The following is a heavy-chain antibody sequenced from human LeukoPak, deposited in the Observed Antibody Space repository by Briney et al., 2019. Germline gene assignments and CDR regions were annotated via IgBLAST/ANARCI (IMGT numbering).Heavy chain of an antibody. D-gene: IGHD3-10*01. CDR3: ARGGTMVRGVPDY. Sequence: PSETLSLTCTVSGGSISSYYWSWIRQPPGKGLEWIGYIYYSGSTYYNPSLKSRVTISVDTSKNQFSLKLSSVTAADTAVYYCARGGTMVRGVPDYWGQGTLVTVSS. V-gene: IGHV4-59*08. J-gene: IGHJ4*02. CDR2: IYYSGST. CDR1: GGSISSYY.